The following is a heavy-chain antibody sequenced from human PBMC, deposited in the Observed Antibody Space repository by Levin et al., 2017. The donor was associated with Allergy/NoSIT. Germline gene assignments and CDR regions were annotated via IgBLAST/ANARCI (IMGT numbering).Heavy chain of an antibody. V-gene: IGHV5-51*01. D-gene: IGHD7-27*01. Sequence: GESLKISCKGSGYMFVSYWIVWVRQKPGKGLEWMGIIYPGDSDTRYSPSFRGQVTISVDKSISTAYLQWSSLKSADSGIYYCARLSQDDAILGGMDVWGQGTTVSVSS. CDR3: ARLSQDDAILGGMDV. CDR1: GYMFVSYW. CDR2: IYPGDSDT. J-gene: IGHJ6*02.